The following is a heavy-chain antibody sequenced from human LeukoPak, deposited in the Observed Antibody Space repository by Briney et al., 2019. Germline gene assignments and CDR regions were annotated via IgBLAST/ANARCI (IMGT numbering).Heavy chain of an antibody. J-gene: IGHJ4*02. CDR2: ISASGGTT. V-gene: IGHV3-23*01. CDR3: AKDAPVNIVVVPAANS. CDR1: GFTFSSYA. Sequence: HPGGSLRPSCAASGFTFSSYAMSWVRQAPGKGLEWVSGISASGGTTYYADSVKGRFTISRDNSKNTLYLQMNSLRAEDTAVYYCAKDAPVNIVVVPAANSWGQGTLVTVSS. D-gene: IGHD2-2*01.